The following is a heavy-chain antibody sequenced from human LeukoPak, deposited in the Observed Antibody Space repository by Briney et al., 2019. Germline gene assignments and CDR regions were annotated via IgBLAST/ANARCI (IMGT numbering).Heavy chain of an antibody. V-gene: IGHV4-59*08. CDR2: VFYTGST. D-gene: IGHD5-12*01. CDR3: ARRANSGSRGFDY. Sequence: PSETLSLTCTVSGGSISTYYWTWIRQPPGKGLEWIGYVFYTGSTSYNPSLKSRLTISVDTSKNQFSLKVSSVTAADAAVYYCARRANSGSRGFDYWGQGTLVTVSS. CDR1: GGSISTYY. J-gene: IGHJ4*02.